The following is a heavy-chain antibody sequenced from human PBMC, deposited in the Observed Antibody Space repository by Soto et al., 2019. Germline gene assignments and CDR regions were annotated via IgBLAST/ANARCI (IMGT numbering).Heavy chain of an antibody. D-gene: IGHD3-22*01. CDR1: GGTFSSYA. CDR3: ARPRITMIEPDAFDI. V-gene: IGHV1-69*06. Sequence: KVSCKASGGTFSSYAISWVRQAPGQGLEWMGGIIPIFGTANYAQKFQGRVTITADKSTSTAYMELSSLRSEDTAVYYCARPRITMIEPDAFDIWGQGTMVTVSS. CDR2: IIPIFGTA. J-gene: IGHJ3*02.